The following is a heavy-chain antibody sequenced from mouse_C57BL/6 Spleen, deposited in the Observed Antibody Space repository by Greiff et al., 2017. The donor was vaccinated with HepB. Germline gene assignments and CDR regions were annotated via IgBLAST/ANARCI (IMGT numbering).Heavy chain of an antibody. CDR3: ARRGLGPSYYFDY. V-gene: IGHV5-15*04. J-gene: IGHJ2*01. Sequence: EVMLVESGGGLVQPGGSLKLSCAASGFTFSDYGMAWVRQAPRKGPEWVAFISNLAYSIYYADTVTGRFTISRENAKNTLYLEMSSLRSEDTAMYYCARRGLGPSYYFDYWGQGTTLTVSS. CDR2: ISNLAYSI. D-gene: IGHD4-1*01. CDR1: GFTFSDYG.